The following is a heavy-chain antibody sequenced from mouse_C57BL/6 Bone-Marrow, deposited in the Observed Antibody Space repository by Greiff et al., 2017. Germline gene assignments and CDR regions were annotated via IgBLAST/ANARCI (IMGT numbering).Heavy chain of an antibody. CDR2: INPNNGGT. D-gene: IGHD2-1*01. V-gene: IGHV1-26*01. Sequence: EVQLQQSGPELVKPGASVKISCKASGYTFTDYYMNWVKQSHGKSLEWIGDINPNNGGTRYNQKFKGKATLTVDKSSSAAYMELRSLTSEDSAVYCCARRRGGNYVDWYFDVWGTGTTVTVSS. CDR3: ARRRGGNYVDWYFDV. CDR1: GYTFTDYY. J-gene: IGHJ1*03.